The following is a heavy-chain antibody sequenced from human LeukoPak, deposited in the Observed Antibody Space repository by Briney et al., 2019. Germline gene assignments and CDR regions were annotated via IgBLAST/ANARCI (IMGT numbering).Heavy chain of an antibody. V-gene: IGHV3-43D*03. CDR2: ISWDGGST. D-gene: IGHD3-10*01. CDR3: AKDYGSGSPHYMDV. CDR1: GFTFDDYA. Sequence: GGSLRLSCAASGFTFDDYAMHWVRQAPGKVLEWVSLISWDGGSTYYADSVKGRFTISRDNSKNSLYLQMNSLRAEDTALYYCAKDYGSGSPHYMDVWGKGTTVTVSS. J-gene: IGHJ6*03.